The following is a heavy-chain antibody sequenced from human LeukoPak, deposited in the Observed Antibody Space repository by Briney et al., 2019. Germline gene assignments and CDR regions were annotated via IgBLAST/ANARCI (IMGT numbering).Heavy chain of an antibody. CDR1: RDTFTSYG. CDR2: ISAYNGNT. CDR3: ARDGGYYDYVWGSYRPYYFDY. J-gene: IGHJ4*02. Sequence: ASVKVSCKASRDTFTSYGISWVRQAPGQGLEWMGWISAYNGNTNYAQKLQGRVTMTTDTSTTKTYMELRSLRSDDTAVYYCARDGGYYDYVWGSYRPYYFDYGGQGTLVTVSS. D-gene: IGHD3-16*02. V-gene: IGHV1-18*01.